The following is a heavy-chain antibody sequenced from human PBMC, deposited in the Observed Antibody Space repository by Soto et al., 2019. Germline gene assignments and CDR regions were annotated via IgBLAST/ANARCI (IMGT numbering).Heavy chain of an antibody. V-gene: IGHV4-39*01. J-gene: IGHJ4*02. Sequence: SETLSLTCTVSGGSISSSNYYWGWIRQPPGKGLEWIGSISYSGNTYYNPSLKSRVTISVDTSKNQFSLKLSSVTAADTAVYYCASYYYDSSGYYHVLGVYRGQGSPVIVSS. CDR3: ASYYYDSSGYYHVLGVY. CDR2: ISYSGNT. D-gene: IGHD3-22*01. CDR1: GGSISSSNYY.